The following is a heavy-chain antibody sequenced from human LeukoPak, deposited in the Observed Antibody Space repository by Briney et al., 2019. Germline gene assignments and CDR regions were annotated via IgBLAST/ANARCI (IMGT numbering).Heavy chain of an antibody. Sequence: SETLSLTCTVSGGSFSSSNYYWGWIRQPPGKRLEWIGSIYYNSITYYNPSLKSRVTMSVETSNNQFSLKLSSVTAADTAMYYCARLLIYCSSTSCHFDYWGQGTLVTVSS. D-gene: IGHD2-2*01. CDR1: GGSFSSSNYY. J-gene: IGHJ4*02. CDR3: ARLLIYCSSTSCHFDY. V-gene: IGHV4-39*01. CDR2: IYYNSIT.